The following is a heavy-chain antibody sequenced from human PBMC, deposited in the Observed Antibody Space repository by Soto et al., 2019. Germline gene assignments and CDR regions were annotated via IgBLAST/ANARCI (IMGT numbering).Heavy chain of an antibody. CDR1: GYTFTSYG. Sequence: ASVKVSCKASGYTFTSYGMHWVRQAPGQGLEWMGWINPNSGGTNYAQKFQGWVTMTRDTSISTAYMELSRLRSDDTAVYYCARGYCSGGSCYSVMDVWGQGTTVTVSS. V-gene: IGHV1-2*04. CDR2: INPNSGGT. J-gene: IGHJ6*02. CDR3: ARGYCSGGSCYSVMDV. D-gene: IGHD2-15*01.